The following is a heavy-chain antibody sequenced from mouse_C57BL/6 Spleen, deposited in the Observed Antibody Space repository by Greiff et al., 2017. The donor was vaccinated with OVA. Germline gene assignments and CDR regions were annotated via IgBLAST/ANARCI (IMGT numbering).Heavy chain of an antibody. CDR2: IYPGSGST. D-gene: IGHD1-1*02. CDR3: ARLEGDYGHWYFDV. CDR1: GYTFTSYW. V-gene: IGHV1-55*01. J-gene: IGHJ1*03. Sequence: QVHVKQPGAELVKPGASVKMSCKASGYTFTSYWITWVKQRPGQGLEWIGDIYPGSGSTNYNEKFKSKATLTVDTSSSTAYMQLSSLTSEDSAVYYCARLEGDYGHWYFDVWGTGTTVTVSS.